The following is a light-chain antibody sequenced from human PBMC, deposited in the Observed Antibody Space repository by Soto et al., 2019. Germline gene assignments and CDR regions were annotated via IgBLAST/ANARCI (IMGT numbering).Light chain of an antibody. CDR2: DAY. J-gene: IGKJ5*01. Sequence: VSTESPVTLSLSPGERATLSCRASQSFRGLLAWYQQKPGQAPRLLIYDAYNRATGIPPRFSGSGSGTDFTLTISSLEPEDSAVYYCQQRHMWPITFGQATRLEIK. V-gene: IGKV3-11*01. CDR1: QSFRGL. CDR3: QQRHMWPIT.